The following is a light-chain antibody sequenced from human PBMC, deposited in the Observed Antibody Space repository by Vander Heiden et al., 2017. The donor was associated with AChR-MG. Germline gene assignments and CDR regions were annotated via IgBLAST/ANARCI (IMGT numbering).Light chain of an antibody. Sequence: DTQMTQSPSTLSASVGDRVTITCRASQSISNWLAWYQQKPGKAPKLLIYKTSSLETGVPSRFSGSGSGTEFTLTISSLQPDDSATYYCQQEKSYPYTFGQGTKLDIK. CDR2: KTS. V-gene: IGKV1-5*03. CDR1: QSISNW. J-gene: IGKJ2*01. CDR3: QQEKSYPYT.